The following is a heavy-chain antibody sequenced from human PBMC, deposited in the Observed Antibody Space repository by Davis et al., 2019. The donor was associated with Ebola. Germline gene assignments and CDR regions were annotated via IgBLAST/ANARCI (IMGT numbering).Heavy chain of an antibody. CDR3: AKDWDYGTLDY. V-gene: IGHV3-23*01. J-gene: IGHJ4*02. Sequence: GGSLRLSCAASGFTFYNYAMAWVRQAPGKGLAWVSTISDGAGRTSYPDSVKGRLTISRDNSKNTIYLQMSSLRAEDTAVYYCAKDWDYGTLDYWGQGTLVTVSS. CDR2: ISDGAGRT. D-gene: IGHD4-17*01. CDR1: GFTFYNYA.